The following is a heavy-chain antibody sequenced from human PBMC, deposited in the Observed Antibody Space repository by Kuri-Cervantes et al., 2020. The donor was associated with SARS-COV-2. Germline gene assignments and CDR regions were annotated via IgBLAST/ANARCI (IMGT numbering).Heavy chain of an antibody. D-gene: IGHD3-3*01. CDR3: ASNPNYDFWSGYFDY. V-gene: IGHV1-69*04. CDR1: GGTFSSYA. Sequence: SVKVSCKASGGTFSSYAISWVRQAPGQGLEWMGRIIPIFGIANYAQKFQGRVTITADKSTSTAYMELSSLRSEDTAVYYCASNPNYDFWSGYFDYWGQGTLVTVSS. CDR2: IIPIFGIA. J-gene: IGHJ4*02.